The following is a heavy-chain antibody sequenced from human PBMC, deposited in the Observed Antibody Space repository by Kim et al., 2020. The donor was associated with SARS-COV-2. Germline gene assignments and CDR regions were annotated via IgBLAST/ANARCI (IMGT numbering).Heavy chain of an antibody. Sequence: GGSLRLSCAASGFTFGRYWMNWVRQAPGKGLEWVASIKQDESAKYYVDSVKARFTISRDNAKNSLYLQMNSLRTEDTAVYYCARNSGWAFDYWGQGTLVTVSS. J-gene: IGHJ4*02. D-gene: IGHD6-19*01. V-gene: IGHV3-7*01. CDR1: GFTFGRYW. CDR2: IKQDESAK. CDR3: ARNSGWAFDY.